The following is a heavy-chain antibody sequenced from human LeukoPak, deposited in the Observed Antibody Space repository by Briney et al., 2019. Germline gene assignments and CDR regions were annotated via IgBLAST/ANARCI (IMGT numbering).Heavy chain of an antibody. V-gene: IGHV3-7*03. D-gene: IGHD6-13*01. CDR1: GFTFSDHS. J-gene: IGHJ6*02. CDR2: IKRDGSEK. Sequence: GGSLRLSCVASGFTFSDHSMMWVRQAPGKGLEWVANIKRDGSEKNYVDSVRGRFTVSRDNRENSLYLQMNSLRDEDTAVYYCARGVSSSWFSYYGMDVWGQGTTVTVSS. CDR3: ARGVSSSWFSYYGMDV.